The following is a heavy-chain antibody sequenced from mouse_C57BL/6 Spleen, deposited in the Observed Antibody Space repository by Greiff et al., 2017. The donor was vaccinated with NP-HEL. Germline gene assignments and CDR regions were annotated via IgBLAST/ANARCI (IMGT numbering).Heavy chain of an antibody. CDR1: GFTFSDYY. CDR3: AREGDYHAMDY. Sequence: EVKVEESEGGLVQPGSSMKLSCTASGFTFSDYYMAWVRQVPEKGLEWVANINPDGSSTYYLDSLKSRFIISRDNATNILYLQMSSLKSEDTATYYCAREGDYHAMDYWGQGTSVTVSS. CDR2: INPDGSST. V-gene: IGHV5-16*01. J-gene: IGHJ4*01.